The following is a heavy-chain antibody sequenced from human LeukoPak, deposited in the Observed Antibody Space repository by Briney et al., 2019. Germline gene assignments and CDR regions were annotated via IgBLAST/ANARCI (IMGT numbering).Heavy chain of an antibody. V-gene: IGHV3-7*05. J-gene: IGHJ5*02. CDR1: RFAFSSYW. D-gene: IGHD3-10*01. CDR3: ARDYYGSGSYFDH. CDR2: IKEDGSAK. Sequence: GGSLRLSCVASRFAFSSYWMAWVRQAPGKGLEWVAHIKEDGSAKSYVDSVKGRFTISRDNAKNSLYLQLNSLRAEDTAVYYCARDYYGSGSYFDHWGQGALVTVSS.